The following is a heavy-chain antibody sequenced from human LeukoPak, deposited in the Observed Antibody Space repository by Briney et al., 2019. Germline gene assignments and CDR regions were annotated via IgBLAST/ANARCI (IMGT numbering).Heavy chain of an antibody. Sequence: GGSLRLSCAASGFTFSSYAMSWVRQAPGKGLEWVSAISGSGGSTYYADSVKGRFTISRDNSKNTLYLQMNSLRAEDTAVYYCAKDPLPYCGGDCYLDYWGQGTLVTVSS. J-gene: IGHJ4*02. CDR1: GFTFSSYA. D-gene: IGHD2-21*01. V-gene: IGHV3-23*01. CDR2: ISGSGGST. CDR3: AKDPLPYCGGDCYLDY.